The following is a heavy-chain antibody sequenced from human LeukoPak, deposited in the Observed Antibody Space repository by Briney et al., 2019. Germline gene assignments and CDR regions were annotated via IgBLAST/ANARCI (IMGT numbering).Heavy chain of an antibody. J-gene: IGHJ6*02. V-gene: IGHV3-23*01. CDR1: GFTFSSYA. CDR2: ISGSGGST. D-gene: IGHD1-14*01. CDR3: AKDIRRNYYYYGMDV. Sequence: GGSLRLSCAASGFTFSSYAMSWVRQAPRKGLEWVSAISGSGGSTYYADSVKGRFTISRDNSKNTLYLQMNSLRAEDTAVYYCAKDIRRNYYYYGMDVWGQGTTVTVSS.